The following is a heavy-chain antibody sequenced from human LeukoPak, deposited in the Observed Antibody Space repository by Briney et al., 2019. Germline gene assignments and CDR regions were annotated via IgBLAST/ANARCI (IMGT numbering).Heavy chain of an antibody. CDR3: ARVFIGVRPFDP. Sequence: PSETLSLTCAVYGGSFSGYYWSWIRQPPGKGLEWIGSIYHSGSTYYNPSLKSRVTISVDTSKNQFSLKLSSVTAADTAVYYCARVFIGVRPFDPWGQGTLVTVSS. CDR2: IYHSGST. D-gene: IGHD3-10*01. J-gene: IGHJ5*02. V-gene: IGHV4-34*01. CDR1: GGSFSGYY.